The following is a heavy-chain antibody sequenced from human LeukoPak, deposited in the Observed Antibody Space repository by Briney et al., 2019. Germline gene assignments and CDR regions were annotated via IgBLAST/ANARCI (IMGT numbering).Heavy chain of an antibody. D-gene: IGHD5-24*01. CDR3: ARAQFRH. Sequence: GGSLRLSCAASGFTFSSYAMHWVRQAPGKGLEWVAVISYDGSNKYYADSVKGRFTISRDNAKNSLYLQMDSLRAEDTAVYYCARAQFRHWGQGTLVTVSS. J-gene: IGHJ4*02. V-gene: IGHV3-30-3*01. CDR2: ISYDGSNK. CDR1: GFTFSSYA.